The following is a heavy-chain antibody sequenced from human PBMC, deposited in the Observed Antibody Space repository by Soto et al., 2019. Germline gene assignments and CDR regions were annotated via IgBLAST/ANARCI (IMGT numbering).Heavy chain of an antibody. J-gene: IGHJ4*02. D-gene: IGHD4-4*01. CDR3: AGWGGHDYNY. V-gene: IGHV3-7*03. CDR1: GFTFTDFY. CDR2: IRPDGSET. Sequence: EVQLVQSGGGLVQPGGSLRLSCVGSGFTFTDFYMNWVRQAPGKGLEWVANIRPDGSETNYVESVKGRFTKSRANAKNSLFLQMNSLRADDTAVYYCAGWGGHDYNYWGQGILVTVAS.